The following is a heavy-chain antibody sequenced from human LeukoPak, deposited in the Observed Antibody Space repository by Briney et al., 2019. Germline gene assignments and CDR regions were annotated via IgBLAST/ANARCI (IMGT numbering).Heavy chain of an antibody. CDR3: ARQNYYDSSGNFDY. CDR1: GGSISSSSYY. V-gene: IGHV4-39*01. Sequence: SETLSLTCTVSGGSISSSSYYWGWIRQPPGKGLEWIGSIYYSGSTYYNPSLKGRVTISVDTSKNQFSLKLSSVTAADTAVYYCARQNYYDSSGNFDYWGQGTLVTVSS. J-gene: IGHJ4*02. D-gene: IGHD3-22*01. CDR2: IYYSGST.